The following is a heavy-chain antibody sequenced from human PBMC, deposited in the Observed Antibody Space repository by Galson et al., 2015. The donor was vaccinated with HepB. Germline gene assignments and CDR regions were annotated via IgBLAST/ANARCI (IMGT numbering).Heavy chain of an antibody. CDR2: ISAYNGNT. V-gene: IGHV1-18*01. CDR1: GYTFTSYG. D-gene: IGHD2-21*02. Sequence: SVKVSCKASGYTFTSYGISWVRQAPGQGLEWMGWISAYNGNTNYAQKLQGRVTMTTDTSTSTAYMELRSLRSDDTAVYYCARGRHCGGDCFRWGEHKDAFDIWGQGTMVTVSS. CDR3: ARGRHCGGDCFRWGEHKDAFDI. J-gene: IGHJ3*02.